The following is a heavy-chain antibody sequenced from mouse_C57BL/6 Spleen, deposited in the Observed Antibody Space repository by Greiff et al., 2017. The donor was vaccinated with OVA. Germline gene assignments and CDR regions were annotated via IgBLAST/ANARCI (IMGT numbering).Heavy chain of an antibody. CDR1: GYTFTSYW. D-gene: IGHD3-1*01. V-gene: IGHV1-53*01. CDR2: INPSNGGT. J-gene: IGHJ3*01. CDR3: ARSGDWNPWFAY. Sequence: QVHVKQPGTELVKPGASVKLSCKASGYTFTSYWMHWVKQRPGQGLEWIGNINPSNGGTNYNEKFKSKATLTVDKSSSTAYMQLSSLTSEDSAVYYCARSGDWNPWFAYWGQGTLVTVSA.